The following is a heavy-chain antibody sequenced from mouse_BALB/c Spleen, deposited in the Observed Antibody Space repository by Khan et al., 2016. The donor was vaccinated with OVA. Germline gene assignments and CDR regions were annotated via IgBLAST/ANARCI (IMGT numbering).Heavy chain of an antibody. J-gene: IGHJ3*01. CDR1: GYSITSDYA. D-gene: IGHD3-3*01. Sequence: EVQLQESGPGLVKPSQSLSLTCTVTGYSITSDYAWNWIRQFPGNKLEWMVYISYSGSTSYTPSLKSRISITRDTSKNQFFLQLNYETTEDTATYYCTRGRAYWGQGTLVTVSA. CDR3: TRGRAY. V-gene: IGHV3-2*02. CDR2: ISYSGST.